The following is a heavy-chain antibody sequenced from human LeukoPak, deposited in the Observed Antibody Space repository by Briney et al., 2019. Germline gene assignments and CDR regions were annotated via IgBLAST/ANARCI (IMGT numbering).Heavy chain of an antibody. Sequence: GGSLRLSCAASGFTFSRNVMHWVRQAPGKGLEWVALISYDGNNKFYADSVKGRFTISSDNSRNTLYLQMNSLRGEDAAVYSCARGGIPTGPYYYFYYMDVWGKGTAVTVSS. V-gene: IGHV3-30*01. CDR1: GFTFSRNV. J-gene: IGHJ6*03. CDR3: ARGGIPTGPYYYFYYMDV. CDR2: ISYDGNNK. D-gene: IGHD3-10*01.